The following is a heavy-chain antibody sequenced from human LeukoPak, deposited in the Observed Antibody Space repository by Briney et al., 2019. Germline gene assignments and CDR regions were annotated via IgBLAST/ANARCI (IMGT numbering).Heavy chain of an antibody. CDR3: ARAGRNENAFDI. Sequence: GGSLRLSCAASGLTFSSYAMNWVRQAPGKGLEWVSVIYSGGSTYYADSVKGRFTISRDNSKNTLYLQMNSLRAEDTAVYYCARAGRNENAFDIWGQGTMVTVSS. V-gene: IGHV3-53*01. CDR1: GLTFSSYA. J-gene: IGHJ3*02. CDR2: IYSGGST. D-gene: IGHD1-1*01.